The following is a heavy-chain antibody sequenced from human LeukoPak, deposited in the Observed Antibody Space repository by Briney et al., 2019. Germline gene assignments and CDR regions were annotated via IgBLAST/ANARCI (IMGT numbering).Heavy chain of an antibody. V-gene: IGHV1-2*02. Sequence: ASVKVSCKAFGYTFTGYYLHWVRQAPGQGLQWMGWINPNSGDTNYGQQFQGRVTMTRDTSITTVYVELSRLRSDDTAVYYCARVSPSSSWFDYWGQGTLVTVSS. D-gene: IGHD6-13*01. CDR2: INPNSGDT. CDR1: GYTFTGYY. CDR3: ARVSPSSSWFDY. J-gene: IGHJ4*02.